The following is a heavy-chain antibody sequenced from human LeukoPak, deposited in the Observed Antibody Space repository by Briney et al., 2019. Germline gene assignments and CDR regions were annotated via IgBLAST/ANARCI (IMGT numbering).Heavy chain of an antibody. V-gene: IGHV4-34*12. CDR3: ASSIDYYDSSGYYSDGFDY. D-gene: IGHD3-22*01. J-gene: IGHJ4*02. Sequence: SETLSLTCAPYGRSFSDYYWSWIRQPPGKGLEWIGEIMYSGSTNYNPSLKSRVTISVDTSKNQFSLKLSSVTAADTAVYYCASSIDYYDSSGYYSDGFDYWGQGTLVTVSS. CDR1: GRSFSDYY. CDR2: IMYSGST.